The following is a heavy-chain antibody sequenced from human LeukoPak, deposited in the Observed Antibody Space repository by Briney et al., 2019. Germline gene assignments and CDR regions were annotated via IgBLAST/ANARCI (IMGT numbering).Heavy chain of an antibody. J-gene: IGHJ5*02. CDR1: SVSISSYY. V-gene: IGHV4-4*07. CDR3: ARDGGYDPSMDWFDP. Sequence: PSETLSLTCTVSSVSISSYYWSWIRQPAGKGLEWIGRIYTSGSTSYNPSLKSRVTMSVDTSKNHFSLKLSSVTAADTAFYYCARDGGYDPSMDWFDPWGQGTLVTVSS. CDR2: IYTSGST. D-gene: IGHD5-12*01.